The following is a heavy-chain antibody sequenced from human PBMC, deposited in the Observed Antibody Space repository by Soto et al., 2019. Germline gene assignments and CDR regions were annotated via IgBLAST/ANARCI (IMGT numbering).Heavy chain of an antibody. CDR1: GASITGSHW. CDR3: ASGSGSYPPAYYFYAMDV. J-gene: IGHJ6*02. D-gene: IGHD1-26*01. V-gene: IGHV4-4*02. CDR2: LYYSVTS. Sequence: QVPLQESGPGLVEPSGTLSLTCVVSGASITGSHWWTWVRQAPGKGLEWIGELYYSVTSNYNPSLESRLTMSVDRPKNQFSLQLTSVTAADTAVYYCASGSGSYPPAYYFYAMDVWGRGATVIVSS.